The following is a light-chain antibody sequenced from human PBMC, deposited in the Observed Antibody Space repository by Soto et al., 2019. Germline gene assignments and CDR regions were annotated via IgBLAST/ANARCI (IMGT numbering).Light chain of an antibody. V-gene: IGLV1-36*01. Sequence: QSVLTQSPSVSGAPRQSVNISCSENNTNIGSNALHWYQQLPGKDPTILMYYNDMLPPWGSERFSGSKSGASASLASSGLQSEDEGDYYCATWYDSMTAWVFGGGTKLTVL. CDR1: NTNIGSNA. CDR2: YND. J-gene: IGLJ3*02. CDR3: ATWYDSMTAWV.